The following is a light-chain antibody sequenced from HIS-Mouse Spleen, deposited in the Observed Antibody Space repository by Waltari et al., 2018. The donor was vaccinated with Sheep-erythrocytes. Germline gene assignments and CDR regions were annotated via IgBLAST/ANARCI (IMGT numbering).Light chain of an antibody. Sequence: DIVMTQSPDPLAVSLGESATITRKSSQSALYSSNNKNSLAWYQHAPGQPPKLLMYWASTRESGVPDRFSGSGSGTDFTLTISSLQAEDVAVYYCQQYYSTPLTFGGGTKVEIK. V-gene: IGKV4-1*01. CDR2: WAS. J-gene: IGKJ4*01. CDR3: QQYYSTPLT. CDR1: QSALYSSNNKNS.